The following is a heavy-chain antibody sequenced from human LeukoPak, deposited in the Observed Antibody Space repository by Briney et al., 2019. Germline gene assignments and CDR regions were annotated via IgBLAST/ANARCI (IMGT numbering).Heavy chain of an antibody. CDR2: INSDGSSA. CDR3: ASKLVVGATNSDSFDY. J-gene: IGHJ4*02. CDR1: GFTFSSFW. Sequence: GGSLRLSCAASGFTFSSFWMHWVRQAPGKGLVCVSRINSDGSSAGYADSVKGRLTISRDNAKKTLYLQMNSLRADDTAVYYCASKLVVGATNSDSFDYWGQGTLVTVSS. V-gene: IGHV3-74*01. D-gene: IGHD1-26*01.